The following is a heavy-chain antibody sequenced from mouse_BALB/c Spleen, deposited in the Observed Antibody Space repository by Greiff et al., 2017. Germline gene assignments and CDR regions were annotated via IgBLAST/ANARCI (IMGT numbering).Heavy chain of an antibody. V-gene: IGHV14-3*02. J-gene: IGHJ1*01. CDR1: GFNIKDTY. CDR2: IDPANGNT. CDR3: ARSRRGIGYFDV. Sequence: DVQLQESGAELVKPGASVKLSCTASGFNIKDTYMHWVKQRPEQGLEWIGRIDPANGNTKYDPKFQGKATITADTSSNTAYLQLSSLTSEDTAVYYCARSRRGIGYFDVWGAGTTVTVSS. D-gene: IGHD4-1*01.